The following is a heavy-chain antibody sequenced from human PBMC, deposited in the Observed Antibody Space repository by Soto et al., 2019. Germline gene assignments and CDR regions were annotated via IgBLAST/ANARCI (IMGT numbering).Heavy chain of an antibody. J-gene: IGHJ4*02. CDR2: ITGSGDST. CDR1: GFTFSSYA. Sequence: GGSLRLSCAASGFTFSSYAMSWVRQAPGKGLEWVSAITGSGDSTYYADSVKGRFTVSRDNSKNTLHLQMNSLRAEDTAVYYCAKVFVFTIREGFDYWGLGTLVTVS. V-gene: IGHV3-23*01. D-gene: IGHD3-3*01. CDR3: AKVFVFTIREGFDY.